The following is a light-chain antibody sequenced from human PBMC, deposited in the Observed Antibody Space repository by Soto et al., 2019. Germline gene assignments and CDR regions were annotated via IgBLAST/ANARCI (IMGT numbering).Light chain of an antibody. Sequence: EIVLTQSPGTLSLSPGERATLSCRASQSVSRSYFAWYQQKPGQAPRLLIYGVSSRATGIPDRFSGSGSGTDFTLTISRLEPEDFAVYYCQQYGSSQWTFGQGTKVEIK. CDR1: QSVSRSY. J-gene: IGKJ1*01. CDR2: GVS. CDR3: QQYGSSQWT. V-gene: IGKV3-20*01.